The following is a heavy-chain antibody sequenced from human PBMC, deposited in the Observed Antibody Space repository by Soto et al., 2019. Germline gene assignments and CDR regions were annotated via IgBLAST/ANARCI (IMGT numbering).Heavy chain of an antibody. Sequence: QVQLVQSGGYVKKPGASVTVSCKASGYTFINYHITWVRQAPGQGLEWMAWINTYNGMTDYEQKFQGRVTMTRDTSTSTAYMELSNLGTDDTAVYFCAKSPRGEMATDWGPRTMVTVSS. V-gene: IGHV1-18*01. CDR3: AKSPRGEMATD. J-gene: IGHJ4*02. CDR1: GYTFINYH. CDR2: INTYNGMT. D-gene: IGHD5-12*01.